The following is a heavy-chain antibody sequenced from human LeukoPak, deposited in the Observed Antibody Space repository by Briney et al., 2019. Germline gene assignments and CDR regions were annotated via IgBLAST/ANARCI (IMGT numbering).Heavy chain of an antibody. V-gene: IGHV4-34*01. CDR2: IHYSGAT. CDR3: ARGILFDYYFDS. D-gene: IGHD3-9*01. Sequence: PSETLSLTCAIYGGSFSGHYWSWIRQSPGKGLEWIAEIHYSGATNDNPSLKSRVTISGDTSKNQVFLRVTSVTAADTALYYCARGILFDYYFDSWGQETLVTVSS. CDR1: GGSFSGHY. J-gene: IGHJ4*02.